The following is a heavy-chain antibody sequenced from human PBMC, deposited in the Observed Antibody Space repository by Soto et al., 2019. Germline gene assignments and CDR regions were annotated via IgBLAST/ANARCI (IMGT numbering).Heavy chain of an antibody. CDR2: ISAYNGNT. CDR3: ARDGHIRITIFRQPPLAY. CDR1: GYTFTSYG. D-gene: IGHD3-3*01. J-gene: IGHJ4*02. V-gene: IGHV1-18*01. Sequence: ASVKVSCKASGYTFTSYGISWGRQAPGQGLEWMGWISAYNGNTNYAQKLQGRVTMTTDTSTSTAYMELRSLRSDDTAVYYCARDGHIRITIFRQPPLAYWGQGTLVTVSS.